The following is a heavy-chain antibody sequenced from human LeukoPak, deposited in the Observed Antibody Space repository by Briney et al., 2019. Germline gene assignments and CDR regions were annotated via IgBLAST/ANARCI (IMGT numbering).Heavy chain of an antibody. V-gene: IGHV1-69*04. CDR2: IIPVLNIT. D-gene: IGHD5-18*01. Sequence: GSSVKVSCKASGGTFSSCAITWVRQAPGQGLEWMGRIIPVLNITSYAQKFQGSVTITADTSTSTVYMELSSLRSEETAVYYCARDQGLTAPPHYGLEDWGQGTTVIVSS. CDR1: GGTFSSCA. J-gene: IGHJ6*02. CDR3: ARDQGLTAPPHYGLED.